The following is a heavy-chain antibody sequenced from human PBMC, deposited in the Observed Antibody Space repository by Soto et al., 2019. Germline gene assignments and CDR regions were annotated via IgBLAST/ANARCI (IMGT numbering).Heavy chain of an antibody. V-gene: IGHV3-33*01. Sequence: QVQLVESGGGVVQPGRSLRLSCAASGFTFSSYGMHWVRQAPGKGLEWVAVIWYDGSNKYYADSVKGRFTISRDNSKNTLYLQMNSLRAEDTAVYYCARDEGGLWFGELRDDAFDIWGQGTMVTVSS. D-gene: IGHD3-10*01. CDR1: GFTFSSYG. J-gene: IGHJ3*02. CDR3: ARDEGGLWFGELRDDAFDI. CDR2: IWYDGSNK.